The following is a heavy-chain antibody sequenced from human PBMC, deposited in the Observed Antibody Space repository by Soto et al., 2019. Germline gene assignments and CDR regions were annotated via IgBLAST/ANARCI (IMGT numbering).Heavy chain of an antibody. D-gene: IGHD3-16*01. CDR1: GYSFTNNW. CDR2: IDPSDSYT. J-gene: IGHJ5*02. CDR3: ARLVSNGFDA. Sequence: GESLKISCNVSGYSFTNNWITWVRQMPGKGLEWMGRIDPSDSYTFYSPSFQGHVTFSVDKSINTAYVQWTRLKASDTDMYYCARLVSNGFDAWGQGTLVTVSS. V-gene: IGHV5-10-1*01.